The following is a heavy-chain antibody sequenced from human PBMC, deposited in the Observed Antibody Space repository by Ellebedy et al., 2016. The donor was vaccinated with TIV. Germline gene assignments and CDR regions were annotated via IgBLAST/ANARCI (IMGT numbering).Heavy chain of an antibody. CDR1: GYTFTGYY. D-gene: IGHD4/OR15-4a*01. CDR3: ARDESYGALF. Sequence: ASVKVSXXASGYTFTGYYMHWVRQAPGQGLEWMGWINPNSGGTNYAHKFQGRVTMTRDTSISTAYMEVSRLRSDDTAVYYCARDESYGALFWGQGTPVTVSS. V-gene: IGHV1-2*02. CDR2: INPNSGGT. J-gene: IGHJ4*02.